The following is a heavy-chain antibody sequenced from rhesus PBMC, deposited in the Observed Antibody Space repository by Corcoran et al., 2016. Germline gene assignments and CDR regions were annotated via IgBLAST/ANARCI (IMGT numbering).Heavy chain of an antibody. CDR2: VEPEAGKA. D-gene: IGHD5-24*01. CDR1: GYTFTDYY. Sequence: EVQLVQSGAEVKKPGASVKISCKASGYTFTDYYLHWVRQAPGKGLEGKGRVEPEAGKAIHAQKYQDRDTITADTSTDTAYMELSSLRSEDTAVYYCATGGGYSNSLDVWGRGVLVTVSS. CDR3: ATGGGYSNSLDV. V-gene: IGHV1-111*02. J-gene: IGHJ5-2*02.